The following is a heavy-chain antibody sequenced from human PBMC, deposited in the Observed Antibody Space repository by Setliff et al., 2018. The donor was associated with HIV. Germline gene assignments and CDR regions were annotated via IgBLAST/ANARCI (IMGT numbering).Heavy chain of an antibody. D-gene: IGHD2-21*01. CDR1: GDSINKYY. Sequence: KSSETLSLTCTVSGDSINKYYWSWIRQPPGKGLEWIGYIYIRGNTMYNTSLKSRVTMSLDTPKNQVSLKLTSVTAADTAVYYCARRSIVGSTRGYYYYALDVWGQGTTVTSP. J-gene: IGHJ6*02. CDR3: ARRSIVGSTRGYYYYALDV. CDR2: IYIRGNT. V-gene: IGHV4-4*09.